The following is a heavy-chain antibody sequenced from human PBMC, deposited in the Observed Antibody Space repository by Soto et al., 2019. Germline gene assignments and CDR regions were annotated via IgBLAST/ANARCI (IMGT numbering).Heavy chain of an antibody. D-gene: IGHD4-17*01. J-gene: IGHJ4*02. CDR2: IKHTGTT. CDR1: GGSFSGYY. Sequence: PSETLSLTCAVYGGSFSGYYWTWIRQPPGQGLEWIGEIKHTGTTNYNPSLKSRVTISVDTSKNQFSLKLSSVTATDTAVYYCARDNYGDTYYFDYWGQGTLVTVSS. V-gene: IGHV4-34*01. CDR3: ARDNYGDTYYFDY.